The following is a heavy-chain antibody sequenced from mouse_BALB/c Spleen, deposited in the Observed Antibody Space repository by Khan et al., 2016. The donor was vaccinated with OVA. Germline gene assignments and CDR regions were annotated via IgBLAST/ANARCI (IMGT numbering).Heavy chain of an antibody. CDR2: ISYSGRT. CDR1: GYSITSDYA. J-gene: IGHJ2*01. D-gene: IGHD1-1*01. V-gene: IGHV3-2*02. CDR3: ARSVTITTVVATDFDY. Sequence: EVKLLESGPGLVKPSQSLSLTCTVTGYSITSDYAWNWIRQFPGKKLEWMGYISYSGRTSYNPSLKSRISITRDTSKNQFFLQLNSVTTEDTATYDCARSVTITTVVATDFDYWGQGTTLTVSS.